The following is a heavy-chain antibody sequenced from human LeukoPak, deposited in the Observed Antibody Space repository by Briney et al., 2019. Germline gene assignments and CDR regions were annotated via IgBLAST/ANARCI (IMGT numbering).Heavy chain of an antibody. D-gene: IGHD6-13*01. Sequence: SLRLSCAASGFTFDDYAMHWVRQAPGKGLEWVSGISWNSGSIGYADSVKGRFTISRDNAKNSLYLQMNSLRAEDMALYYCAKALAPGLYSSSWYFDYWGQGTLVTVSS. CDR3: AKALAPGLYSSSWYFDY. CDR2: ISWNSGSI. J-gene: IGHJ4*02. V-gene: IGHV3-9*03. CDR1: GFTFDDYA.